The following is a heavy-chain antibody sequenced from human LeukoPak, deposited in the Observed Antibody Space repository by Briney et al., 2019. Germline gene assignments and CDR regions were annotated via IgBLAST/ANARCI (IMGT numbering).Heavy chain of an antibody. V-gene: IGHV1-46*01. CDR1: GYTFTSYY. D-gene: IGHD2-8*01. CDR2: INPSGGST. J-gene: IGHJ4*02. Sequence: ASVKVSCKASGYTFTSYYMHWVRQAPGQGLEWMGIINPSGGSTSYAQKFQGRVTMTRDTSTSTVYMELSSLRSEDTAIYYCARDGCTYGVCYPHFDYWGQGTLVTVSS. CDR3: ARDGCTYGVCYPHFDY.